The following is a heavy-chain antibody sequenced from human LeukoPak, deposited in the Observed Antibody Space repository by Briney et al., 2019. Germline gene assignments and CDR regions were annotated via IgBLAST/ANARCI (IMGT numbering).Heavy chain of an antibody. D-gene: IGHD3-10*01. V-gene: IGHV3-23*01. J-gene: IGHJ4*02. CDR2: ITGSGGTT. CDR3: ARERGGDYYGSGSYYDY. CDR1: GFTFSNYA. Sequence: PGGSLRLSCAASGFTFSNYAMAWVRQAPGKGLEWVSTITGSGGTTYYADSVKGRFTMSRDNSKNRLYLQMSSLRAEDTAVYYCARERGGDYYGSGSYYDYWGQGTLVTVSS.